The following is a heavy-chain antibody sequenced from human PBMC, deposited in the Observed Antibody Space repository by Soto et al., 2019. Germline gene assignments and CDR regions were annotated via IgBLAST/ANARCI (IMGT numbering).Heavy chain of an antibody. V-gene: IGHV4-59*01. D-gene: IGHD6-13*01. J-gene: IGHJ4*02. Sequence: SETLSLTCTVSGGSISSNYWTWIRQPPGKGLEWIGYVYNSGSTNYNPSLKSRVTISEDTSKSQFSLKVNSMTAADTAVYYCARYRREAVAGYTLDNWGQGILVTV. CDR2: VYNSGST. CDR3: ARYRREAVAGYTLDN. CDR1: GGSISSNY.